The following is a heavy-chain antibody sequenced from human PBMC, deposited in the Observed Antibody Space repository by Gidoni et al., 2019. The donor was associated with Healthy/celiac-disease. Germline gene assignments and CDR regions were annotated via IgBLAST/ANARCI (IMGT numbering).Heavy chain of an antibody. CDR2: INAGNGNT. Sequence: QVQLVQSGAEVKKPGASVKVSCKASGYTFTSYAMHWVRQAPGQRLEWMGWINAGNGNTKYSQKFQGRVTITRDTAASTAYMELSSLRSEDTAVYYCARVSYSGSAPGAFDIWGQGTMVTVSS. D-gene: IGHD1-26*01. CDR3: ARVSYSGSAPGAFDI. CDR1: GYTFTSYA. V-gene: IGHV1-3*01. J-gene: IGHJ3*02.